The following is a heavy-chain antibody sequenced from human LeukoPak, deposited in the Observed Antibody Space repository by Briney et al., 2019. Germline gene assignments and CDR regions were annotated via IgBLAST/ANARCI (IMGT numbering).Heavy chain of an antibody. J-gene: IGHJ4*02. CDR3: ARAERELLDY. CDR2: INPNNGGT. D-gene: IGHD1-26*01. V-gene: IGHV1-2*02. CDR1: GFTFTGYY. Sequence: ASVKVSCKASGFTFTGYYIHWVRQAPGQGLEWMGWINPNNGGTQFAQRFQGRVTMTIDTSISTAYMELRSLRSDDTAVYYCARAERELLDYWGQGTLVTVSS.